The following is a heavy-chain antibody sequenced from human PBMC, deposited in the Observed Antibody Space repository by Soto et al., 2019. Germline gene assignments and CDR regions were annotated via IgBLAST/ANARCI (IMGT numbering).Heavy chain of an antibody. J-gene: IGHJ4*02. Sequence: HLLESGGGLLQPGGSLRLSCSASGFTFSNFAMSWVRQAPGKGLEWVSARSGSGDATYYADSVKGRFTIARDNSKNTLYLQVSNLQAEDTAVYYCAKFEGFVFGAYYYDHWGRGSLVTVSS. V-gene: IGHV3-23*01. CDR3: AKFEGFVFGAYYYDH. CDR2: RSGSGDAT. CDR1: GFTFSNFA. D-gene: IGHD3-16*01.